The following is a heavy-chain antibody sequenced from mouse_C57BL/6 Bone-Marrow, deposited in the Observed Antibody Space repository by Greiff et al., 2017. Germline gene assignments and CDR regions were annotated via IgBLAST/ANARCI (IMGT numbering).Heavy chain of an antibody. CDR1: GFTFSSYA. CDR2: ISDGGSYT. CDR3: ARDAYYYGSSLYFDY. Sequence: DVKLVESGGGLVKPGGSLKLSCAASGFTFSSYAMSWVRQTPEKRLEWVATISDGGSYTYYPDNVQGRFTISRDNAKNNLYLQMSHLKSEDTAMYYCARDAYYYGSSLYFDYWGQGTTLTVSS. D-gene: IGHD1-1*01. V-gene: IGHV5-4*01. J-gene: IGHJ2*01.